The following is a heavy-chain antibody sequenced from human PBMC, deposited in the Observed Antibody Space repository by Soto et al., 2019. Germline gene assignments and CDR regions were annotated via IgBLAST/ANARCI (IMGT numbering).Heavy chain of an antibody. CDR3: IRGVYGLDV. CDR1: GVTLCGRS. J-gene: IGHJ6*02. Sequence: GGSLRLCCSASGVTLCGRSMHWVRQAPGKGLEYVSGVSPNGDNKYYTDSVKGRFTISRDNSKNTLYLQMSSLRPEDTAVFYCIRGVYGLDVWGQGTTVTVSS. V-gene: IGHV3-64D*08. CDR2: VSPNGDNK.